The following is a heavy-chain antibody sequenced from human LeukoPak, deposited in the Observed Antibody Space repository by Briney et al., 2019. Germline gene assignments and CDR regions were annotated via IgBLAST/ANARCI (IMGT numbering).Heavy chain of an antibody. CDR3: ARARYEVFDY. D-gene: IGHD2-2*01. CDR1: GFTFSSYG. V-gene: IGHV3-33*01. Sequence: GGSLRLSCAASGFTFSSYGMHWVRQAPGKGLEWVALIWYDGSHKYYADSVKGRFTISRDNSKNTLYLQMNSLRAEDTAVYYCARARYEVFDYWGQGTLVTVSS. J-gene: IGHJ4*02. CDR2: IWYDGSHK.